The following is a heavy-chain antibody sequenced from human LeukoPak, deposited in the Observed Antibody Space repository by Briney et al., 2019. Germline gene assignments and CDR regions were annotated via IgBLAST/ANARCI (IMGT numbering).Heavy chain of an antibody. D-gene: IGHD3-9*01. V-gene: IGHV3-73*01. Sequence: GGSLRLSCAASGFTFSGSAMHWVRQASGKGLEWVGRIGGKANSYATAYAASVKGRFTISRDDSKNTAYLQMNSLKTEDTAVYYCTGPYYDILTGYQTPSSPLYYGMDVWGQGTTVTVSS. CDR1: GFTFSGSA. J-gene: IGHJ6*02. CDR3: TGPYYDILTGYQTPSSPLYYGMDV. CDR2: IGGKANSYAT.